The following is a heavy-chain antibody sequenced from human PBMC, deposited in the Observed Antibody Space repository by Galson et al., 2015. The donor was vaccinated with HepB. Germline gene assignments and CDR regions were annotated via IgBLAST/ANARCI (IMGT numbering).Heavy chain of an antibody. CDR3: ARHGPGYCSGGSCYYSDY. Sequence: SGAEVKKPGESLRISCKGSGYSFTSYWISWVRQMPGKGLEWMGRIDPSDSYTNYSPSFQGHVTISADKSISTAYLQWSSLKASDTAMYYCARHGPGYCSGGSCYYSDYWGQGTLVTVSS. D-gene: IGHD2-15*01. CDR1: GYSFTSYW. J-gene: IGHJ4*02. V-gene: IGHV5-10-1*01. CDR2: IDPSDSYT.